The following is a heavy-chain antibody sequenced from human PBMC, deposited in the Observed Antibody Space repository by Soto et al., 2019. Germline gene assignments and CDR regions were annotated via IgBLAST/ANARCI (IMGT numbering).Heavy chain of an antibody. D-gene: IGHD5-12*01. Sequence: QVQLVQSGAEVKKPGASVTVSCRASGDTFTGYYMHWVRQAPGQGLGWMGWINPNSGVSKYAQKFQGWVTMTRDTSIRTVYMELGRLRSDDTAVYYCARESGGATATLDYYYFYMDVWGTGTTVTVSS. J-gene: IGHJ6*03. V-gene: IGHV1-2*04. CDR3: ARESGGATATLDYYYFYMDV. CDR1: GDTFTGYY. CDR2: INPNSGVS.